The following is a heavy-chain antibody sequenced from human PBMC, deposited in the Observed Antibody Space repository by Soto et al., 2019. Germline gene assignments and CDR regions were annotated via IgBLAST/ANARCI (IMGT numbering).Heavy chain of an antibody. CDR2: IYYSGST. V-gene: IGHV4-59*01. CDR3: ARDGSMVRGVIIYYGMDV. CDR1: GGSISSDY. Sequence: PSETLSLTCTVSGGSISSDYWSWIRQPPGKGLEWIGYIYYSGSTNYNPSLKSRVTISVDTSKNQFSLKLSSVTAADTAVYYCARDGSMVRGVIIYYGMDVWGQGTTVT. J-gene: IGHJ6*02. D-gene: IGHD3-10*01.